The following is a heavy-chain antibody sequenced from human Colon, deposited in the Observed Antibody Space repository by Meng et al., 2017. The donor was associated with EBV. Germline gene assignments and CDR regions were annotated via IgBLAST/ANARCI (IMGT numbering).Heavy chain of an antibody. CDR2: IPHRGSS. CDR3: LRGSGGSV. D-gene: IGHD3-10*01. CDR1: GDSITNHNW. Sequence: QVPLREAGPELVKPSEPLSLTCAVQGDSITNHNWWAWVRQPPGKGLEWIGEIPHRGSSAYNPSLKSRVSMSIDKSKNQFSLKLTSVTDADTAVNNCLRGSGGSVWGQGTLVTVSS. J-gene: IGHJ1*01. V-gene: IGHV4-4*02.